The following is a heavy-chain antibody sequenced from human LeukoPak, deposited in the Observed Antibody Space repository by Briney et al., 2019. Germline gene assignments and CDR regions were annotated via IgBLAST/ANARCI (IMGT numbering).Heavy chain of an antibody. D-gene: IGHD3-22*01. Sequence: SETLSLTCTVSGGSISSYYWSWIRQPPGKGLEWIGYIYYSGSTNYNPSLKSRVTISVDTSKNQFSLKLSSVTAADTAVYYCARKDYYDSSGYFDYWGQGTLVTVSS. CDR3: ARKDYYDSSGYFDY. CDR1: GGSISSYY. CDR2: IYYSGST. J-gene: IGHJ4*02. V-gene: IGHV4-59*01.